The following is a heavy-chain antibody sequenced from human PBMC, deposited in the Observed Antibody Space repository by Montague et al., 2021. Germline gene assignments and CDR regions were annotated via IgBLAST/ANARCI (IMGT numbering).Heavy chain of an antibody. J-gene: IGHJ6*03. V-gene: IGHV4-59*01. Sequence: SETLSLTCTVSGDSISSYYWTWIRQPPGKGLEWIGYIHYTGSTDYNPSLKNRVTISVDTSKHLFSLWLNSVTAADTAIYYCAKWRGGDDSADDHYYMDVWGQGATVTVSS. CDR3: AKWRGGDDSADDHYYMDV. CDR2: IHYTGST. CDR1: GDSISSYY. D-gene: IGHD5-12*01.